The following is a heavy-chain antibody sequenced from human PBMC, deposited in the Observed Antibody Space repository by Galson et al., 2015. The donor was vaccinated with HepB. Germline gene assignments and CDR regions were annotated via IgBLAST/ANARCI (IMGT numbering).Heavy chain of an antibody. D-gene: IGHD6-19*01. CDR1: GGSILSTSNY. Sequence: LSLTCTLSGGSILSTSNYWGWIRQPPGKGLEWFGSIYYSGITNYNPSLKSRVTISLDTSKNQFSLKLRSVTAADTAVYYCARVSLSSSGWYVRYGLDVWGQGTTVTVSS. CDR2: IYYSGIT. J-gene: IGHJ6*02. V-gene: IGHV4-39*07. CDR3: ARVSLSSSGWYVRYGLDV.